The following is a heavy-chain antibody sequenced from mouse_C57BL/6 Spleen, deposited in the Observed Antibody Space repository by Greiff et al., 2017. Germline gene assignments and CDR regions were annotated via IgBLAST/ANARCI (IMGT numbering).Heavy chain of an antibody. Sequence: EVHLVESGGGLVKPGGSLKLSCAASGFTFSSYAMSWVRQTPEKRLEWVATISDGGSYTYYPDNVKGRYTISRDNAKNNLYLQMIHLKSEDTAVYYCARYRGAGGYGNYFDYWGQGTTLTVSS. V-gene: IGHV5-4*01. CDR3: ARYRGAGGYGNYFDY. J-gene: IGHJ2*01. CDR1: GFTFSSYA. CDR2: ISDGGSYT. D-gene: IGHD2-1*01.